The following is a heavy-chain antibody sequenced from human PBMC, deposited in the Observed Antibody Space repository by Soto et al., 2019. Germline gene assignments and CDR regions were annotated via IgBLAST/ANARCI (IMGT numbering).Heavy chain of an antibody. CDR3: APAYGGTSWPNDAFDV. CDR2: IYWDDDT. V-gene: IGHV2-5*02. J-gene: IGHJ3*01. CDR1: GFSLSADGVG. Sequence: ITLKESGPTLVKPTQTLTLTCSFSGFSLSADGVGVGWIRQPPGKALEWLALIYWDDDTRYRPSLKSRLTITKDSSKNHVVLTMTNMDPVDTATYYCAPAYGGTSWPNDAFDVWGQGTVVTVSS. D-gene: IGHD2-2*01.